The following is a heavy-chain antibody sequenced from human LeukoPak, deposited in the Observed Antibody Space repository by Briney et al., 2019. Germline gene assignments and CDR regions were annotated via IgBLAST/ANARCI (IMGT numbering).Heavy chain of an antibody. J-gene: IGHJ6*03. CDR1: GYTFTSYG. CDR2: IIPIFGTA. D-gene: IGHD3-10*01. CDR3: AREVTMVRGVIKYYYMDV. Sequence: SVKVSCTASGYTFTSYGISWVRQAPGQGLEWMGGIIPIFGTANYAQKFQGRVTITADESTSTAYMELSSLRSEDTAVYYCAREVTMVRGVIKYYYMDVWGKGTTVTISS. V-gene: IGHV1-69*13.